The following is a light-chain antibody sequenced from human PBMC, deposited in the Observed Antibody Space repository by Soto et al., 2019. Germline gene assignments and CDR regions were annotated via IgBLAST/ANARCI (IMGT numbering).Light chain of an antibody. V-gene: IGKV3-15*01. Sequence: EIVMTQSPATLSVSPGERVTLSCRASQSVNSKVAWYQQKPGQAPRLLIYGASARAAGIPARFSGSGSATEFTLTISSLQSEDFALYYCQHTLKWPPTFGQGTKVDIK. CDR3: QHTLKWPPT. J-gene: IGKJ1*01. CDR2: GAS. CDR1: QSVNSK.